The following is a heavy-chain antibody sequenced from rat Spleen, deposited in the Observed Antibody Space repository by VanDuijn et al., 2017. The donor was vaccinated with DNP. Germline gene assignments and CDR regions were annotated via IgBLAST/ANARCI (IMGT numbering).Heavy chain of an antibody. J-gene: IGHJ2*01. CDR1: GLTFSNYD. CDR2: ISSGGST. CDR3: TTNSYYYSGPQGFDY. Sequence: EVQLVESGGGLVQPGRSLKLSCTASGLTFSNYDMAWVRQAPTKGLEWVASISSGGSTYYRDSVKGRFTISRDNAKSSLYLQMDSLRSEDTATYYCTTNSYYYSGPQGFDYWGQGVMVTVSS. V-gene: IGHV5-27*01. D-gene: IGHD1-1*01.